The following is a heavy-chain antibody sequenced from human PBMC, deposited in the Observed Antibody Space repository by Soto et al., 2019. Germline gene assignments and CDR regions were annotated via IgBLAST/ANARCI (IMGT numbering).Heavy chain of an antibody. V-gene: IGHV3-49*03. CDR2: IRSKAYGGTT. J-gene: IGHJ3*02. Sequence: GGSLRLSCTASGFTFGDYAMSWFRQAPGKGLEWVGFIRSKAYGGTTEYAASVKGRFTISRDDSKSIAYLQMNSLKTEDTAVYYCTRGRSGLHCSGGSCYSSLDAFDIWGQGTMVTVSS. CDR1: GFTFGDYA. D-gene: IGHD2-15*01. CDR3: TRGRSGLHCSGGSCYSSLDAFDI.